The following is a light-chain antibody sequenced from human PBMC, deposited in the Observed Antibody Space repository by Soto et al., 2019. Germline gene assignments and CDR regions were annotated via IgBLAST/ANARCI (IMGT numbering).Light chain of an antibody. CDR1: QGISNY. Sequence: DIQLTQSPSSLSASVGDRVTITCRASQGISNYVAWYQQKQGKVPKLLIYAASALQLGVPSRFSGSGSGTDFTLTISSLQPEDVATYYCQHLNNYPPFTFGPGTKVDLE. CDR3: QHLNNYPPFT. CDR2: AAS. J-gene: IGKJ3*01. V-gene: IGKV1-27*01.